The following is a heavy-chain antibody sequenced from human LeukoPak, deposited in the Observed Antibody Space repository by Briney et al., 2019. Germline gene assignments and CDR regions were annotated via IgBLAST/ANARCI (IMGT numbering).Heavy chain of an antibody. CDR3: ARDVGCSSTSCYGPPLWRGRWFDP. CDR1: GYTFTSYG. Sequence: ASVKVSCKAPGYTFTSYGISWVRQAPGQGLEWMGWISAYNGNTNYAQKLQGRVTMTTDTSTSTAYMELRSLRSDDTAVYYCARDVGCSSTSCYGPPLWRGRWFDPWGQGTLVTVSS. V-gene: IGHV1-18*01. CDR2: ISAYNGNT. J-gene: IGHJ5*02. D-gene: IGHD2-2*01.